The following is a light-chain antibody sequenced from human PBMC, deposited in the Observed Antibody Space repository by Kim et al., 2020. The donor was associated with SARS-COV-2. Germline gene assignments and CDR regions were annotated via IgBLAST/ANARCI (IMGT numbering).Light chain of an antibody. V-gene: IGKV1-39*01. CDR3: QQTYSNPPT. Sequence: ASIGDRVTITCRTSQNIRTYLNWYQQRPGKAPKLLIYASSSLQREVPSRFSGSGSGADFTLTIAGLQADDFATYHCQQTYSNPPTFGGGTKVDIK. CDR1: QNIRTY. J-gene: IGKJ4*01. CDR2: ASS.